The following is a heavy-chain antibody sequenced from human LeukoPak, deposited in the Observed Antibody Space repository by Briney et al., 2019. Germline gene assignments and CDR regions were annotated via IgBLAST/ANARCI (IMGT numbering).Heavy chain of an antibody. V-gene: IGHV4-30-2*01. CDR1: GGPISSGGYS. CDR3: ASSLPTAMTPLWGY. J-gene: IGHJ4*02. CDR2: IYHCGST. D-gene: IGHD5-18*01. Sequence: PSETLSLTCAVSGGPISSGGYSWSWIRQPPGKGLEWIGYIYHCGSTYYNPSLKSRVTISVDRSKNQFSLKLSSVTAADTAVYYCASSLPTAMTPLWGYWGQGTLVTVSS.